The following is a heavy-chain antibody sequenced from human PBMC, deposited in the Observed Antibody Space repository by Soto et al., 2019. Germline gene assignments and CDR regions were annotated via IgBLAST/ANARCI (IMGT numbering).Heavy chain of an antibody. Sequence: GGSLRLSCAASGFTLSSYAMSWVRQAPGKGLEWVSAISGSGGSTYYADSVKGRFTISRDNSKNTLYLQMNSLRAEDTAVYYCAKDVGYCSSTSCLLFDYWGQGTLVTVSS. CDR2: ISGSGGST. CDR1: GFTLSSYA. D-gene: IGHD2-2*01. CDR3: AKDVGYCSSTSCLLFDY. J-gene: IGHJ4*02. V-gene: IGHV3-23*01.